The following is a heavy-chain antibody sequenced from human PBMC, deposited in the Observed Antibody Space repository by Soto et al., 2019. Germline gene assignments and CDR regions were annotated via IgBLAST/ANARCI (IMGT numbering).Heavy chain of an antibody. D-gene: IGHD3-3*01. CDR1: GYTFTSYD. CDR3: ARMEKRTDFWSGYYKNAFDI. CDR2: MNPNSGNT. Sequence: ASVKVSCKASGYTFTSYDINWVRQATGQGLEWMGWMNPNSGNTGYAQKFQGRVTMTRNTSISTAYMELSSLRSEDTAVYYCARMEKRTDFWSGYYKNAFDIWGQGTMVTVSS. V-gene: IGHV1-8*01. J-gene: IGHJ3*02.